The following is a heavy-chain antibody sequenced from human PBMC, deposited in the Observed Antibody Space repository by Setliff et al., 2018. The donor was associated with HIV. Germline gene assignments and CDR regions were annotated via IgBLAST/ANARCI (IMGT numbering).Heavy chain of an antibody. J-gene: IGHJ5*02. CDR2: INVGSGNT. Sequence: ASVKVSCKASGYGFTRKIIHWVRQAPGQRLEWMGWINVGSGNTKYSLRFQDRVTLTRDTSATTAYMELSSLRSEDTAAYYCARDVGSVWHNWFDPWGQGTLVTVS. V-gene: IGHV1-3*01. CDR1: GYGFTRKI. CDR3: ARDVGSVWHNWFDP. D-gene: IGHD6-19*01.